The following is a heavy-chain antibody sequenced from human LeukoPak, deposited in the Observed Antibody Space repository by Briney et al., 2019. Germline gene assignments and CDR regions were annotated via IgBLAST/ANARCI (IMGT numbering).Heavy chain of an antibody. J-gene: IGHJ4*02. Sequence: SGGSLRLSCAASGFTFSSYAMHWVRQAPGKGLEWVAVISYDGSNKYYADSVKGRFTISRDNSKNTLYLQMNSLRAEDTAVYYCARENGDYDEWSFDYWGQGTLVTVSS. CDR3: ARENGDYDEWSFDY. V-gene: IGHV3-30-3*01. D-gene: IGHD4-17*01. CDR1: GFTFSSYA. CDR2: ISYDGSNK.